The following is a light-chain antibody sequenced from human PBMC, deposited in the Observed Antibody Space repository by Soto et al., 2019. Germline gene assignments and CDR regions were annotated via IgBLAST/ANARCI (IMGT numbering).Light chain of an antibody. CDR3: QQLDTFLLT. J-gene: IGKJ4*01. CDR2: AAS. Sequence: TQSPLSLPVTPGEPASISCRSSQSLIDSKGYNSVDWYQQKPGKAPKLLIYAASTLQSGVPSRFSGSGSGTDFTLTISSLQPEDFATYYCQQLDTFLLTFGGGTKVDI. CDR1: QSLIDSKGYNS. V-gene: IGKV1-9*01.